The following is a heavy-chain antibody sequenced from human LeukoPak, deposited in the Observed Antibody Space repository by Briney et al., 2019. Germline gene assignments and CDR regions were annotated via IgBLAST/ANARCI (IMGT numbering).Heavy chain of an antibody. J-gene: IGHJ5*02. CDR2: IKHDEREE. V-gene: IGHV3-7*03. Sequence: GGSLRLSCVASGFTFSDSWMTWVRQAPGKGLEWVASIKHDEREEYYADSVKGRFTISRDNSKNTLYLQMNSLRAEDTAVYYCAKDRFFEVTEPFDPWGQGTLVTVSS. CDR1: GFTFSDSW. CDR3: AKDRFFEVTEPFDP. D-gene: IGHD2-21*02.